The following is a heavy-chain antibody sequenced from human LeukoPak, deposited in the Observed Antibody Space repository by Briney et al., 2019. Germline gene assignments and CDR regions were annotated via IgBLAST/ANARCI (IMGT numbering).Heavy chain of an antibody. J-gene: IGHJ4*02. D-gene: IGHD1-7*01. V-gene: IGHV3-NL1*01. CDR3: ARLELEAIDY. CDR1: GFSFSNYG. CDR2: IYSGGST. Sequence: PGGSLRLSCAASGFSFSNYGMHWVRQAPGKGLEWVSVIYSGGSTYYADSVKGRFTISRDNSKNTLYLQMNSLRAEDTAVYYCARLELEAIDYWGQGTLVTVSS.